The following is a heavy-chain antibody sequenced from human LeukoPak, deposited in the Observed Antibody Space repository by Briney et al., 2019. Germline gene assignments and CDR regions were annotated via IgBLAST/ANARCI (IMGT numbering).Heavy chain of an antibody. CDR1: GYTFTGYY. V-gene: IGHV1-2*06. D-gene: IGHD6-6*01. J-gene: IGHJ4*02. CDR3: AKGGTAREYYFDY. Sequence: GASVKVSCKASGYTFTGYYMHWVRQAPRQGLEWMGRINPNSGGTNYAQKFQGRVTMTRDTSISTAYMELSRLRSDDTAVYYCAKGGTAREYYFDYWGQGTLVTVSS. CDR2: INPNSGGT.